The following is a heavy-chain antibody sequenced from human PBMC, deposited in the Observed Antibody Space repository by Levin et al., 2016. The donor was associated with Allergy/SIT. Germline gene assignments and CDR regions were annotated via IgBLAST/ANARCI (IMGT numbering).Heavy chain of an antibody. D-gene: IGHD3-9*01. CDR2: IYYSGTA. Sequence: WIRQPPGKGLEWIGYIYYSGTAHYNPSLKSRLTISVDTSKNQFSLRLSSVTAADTAVYYCARSLYYFDRELYFDFWGQGTQVTVSS. J-gene: IGHJ4*02. V-gene: IGHV4-31*02. CDR3: ARSLYYFDRELYFDF.